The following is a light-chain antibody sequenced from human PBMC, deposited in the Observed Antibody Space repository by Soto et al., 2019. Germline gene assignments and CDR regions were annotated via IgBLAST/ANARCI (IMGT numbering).Light chain of an antibody. J-gene: IGKJ4*01. V-gene: IGKV1-9*01. CDR1: QAITNN. Sequence: DIHLTQSPSSLSASVGDRVTITCRASQAITNNLAWYQQKPGNPPRLLIYEESTLNSGGPSRFSGRKVGTQCILTIDSLQPEDFATYYCQQVKSYPRTFGGGTKVEIK. CDR2: EES. CDR3: QQVKSYPRT.